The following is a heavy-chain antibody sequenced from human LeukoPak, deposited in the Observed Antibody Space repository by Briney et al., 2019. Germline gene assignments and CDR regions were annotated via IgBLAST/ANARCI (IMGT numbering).Heavy chain of an antibody. CDR3: ARVLYTFDY. Sequence: GGSLRLSCAASGFTFSSYAMSWVRQAPGKGLEWVANIKQDGSEKYYVDSVKGRFTISRDNAKNSLYLQMNSLRAEDTAVYYCARVLYTFDYWGQGTLVAVSS. J-gene: IGHJ4*02. CDR1: GFTFSSYA. V-gene: IGHV3-7*01. D-gene: IGHD2-8*01. CDR2: IKQDGSEK.